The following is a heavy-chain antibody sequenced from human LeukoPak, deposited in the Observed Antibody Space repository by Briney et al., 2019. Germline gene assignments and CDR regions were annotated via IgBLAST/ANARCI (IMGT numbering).Heavy chain of an antibody. CDR1: GGSISSSSYY. CDR3: ARHVQWFGEYVDY. D-gene: IGHD3-10*01. CDR2: IYYSGST. V-gene: IGHV4-39*01. J-gene: IGHJ4*02. Sequence: SQTLSLTCIVSGGSISSSSYYWGWIRQPPGKGLEWIGSIYYSGSTYYNPSLKSRVTISVDTSKNQFSLKLSSVTAADTAVYYCARHVQWFGEYVDYWGQGTLVTVSS.